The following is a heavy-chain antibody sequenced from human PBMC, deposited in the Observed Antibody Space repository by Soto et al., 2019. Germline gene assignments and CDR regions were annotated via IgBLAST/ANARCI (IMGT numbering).Heavy chain of an antibody. CDR2: IYYSGST. CDR3: ARESSVITFGGVTRSFDY. Sequence: SETLSLTCTVSGGSISSGGYYWNWIRQHPGEGLEWIGYIYYSGSTYYNPSLKSRVTISVDTSKNQFSLKLSSVTAADTAVYYCARESSVITFGGVTRSFDYWGQGTLVTVSS. J-gene: IGHJ4*02. D-gene: IGHD3-16*01. CDR1: GGSISSGGYY. V-gene: IGHV4-31*03.